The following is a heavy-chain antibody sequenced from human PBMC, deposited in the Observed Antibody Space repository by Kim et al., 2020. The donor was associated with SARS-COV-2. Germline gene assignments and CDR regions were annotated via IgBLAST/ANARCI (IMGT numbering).Heavy chain of an antibody. Sequence: IYGAESVRGLFTISRDKSKNTLYLQMDSLRADDSAVYYCMGGGWYSTFDPWGQGTLVTVSS. CDR3: MGGGWYSTFDP. J-gene: IGHJ5*02. V-gene: IGHV3-53*03. CDR2: I. D-gene: IGHD2-15*01.